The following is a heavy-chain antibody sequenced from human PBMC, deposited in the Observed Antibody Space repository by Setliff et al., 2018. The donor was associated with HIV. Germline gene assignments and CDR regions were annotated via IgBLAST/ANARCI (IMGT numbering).Heavy chain of an antibody. CDR1: GGTFSSYV. J-gene: IGHJ5*02. V-gene: IGHV1-69*13. Sequence: VKVSCKASGGTFSSYVISWVRQAPGQGPEWMGGIIPMYGVTNYVQKFQGRVTITTDESTSTAYMELSSLRSEDTAVYYCALPYCSGGNCWSSASLPPAGWFDPWGQGTLVTV. CDR2: IIPMYGVT. D-gene: IGHD2-15*01. CDR3: ALPYCSGGNCWSSASLPPAGWFDP.